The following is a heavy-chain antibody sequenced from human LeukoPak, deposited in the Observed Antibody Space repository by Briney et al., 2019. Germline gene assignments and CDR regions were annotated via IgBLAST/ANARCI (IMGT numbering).Heavy chain of an antibody. D-gene: IGHD3-3*01. J-gene: IGHJ6*03. CDR3: ARRYYDFWSGYREYYYYYYMDV. V-gene: IGHV4-39*07. CDR2: INHSGST. CDR1: GGSISSSSYY. Sequence: SETLSLTCTVSGGSISSSSYYWGWIRQPPGKGLEWIGEINHSGSTNYNPSLKSRVTISVDTSKNQFSLKLSSVTAADTAVYYCARRYYDFWSGYREYYYYYYMDVWGKGTTVTVSS.